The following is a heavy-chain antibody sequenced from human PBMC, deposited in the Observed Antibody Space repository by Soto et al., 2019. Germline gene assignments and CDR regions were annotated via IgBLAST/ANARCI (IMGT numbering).Heavy chain of an antibody. J-gene: IGHJ4*02. V-gene: IGHV3-30*18. CDR1: GFTFSIFG. CDR2: ISYDGSNK. D-gene: IGHD5-12*01. CDR3: AKGTTRWLQSLLDY. Sequence: QVQVVESGGGVVQPGRSLRLSCAASGFTFSIFGMHWVRQAPGKGLEWVALISYDGSNKYYADSVRGRFIISRDNSKNTLHLQMNSLRTEDTAVYYCAKGTTRWLQSLLDYWGQGTLVTVSS.